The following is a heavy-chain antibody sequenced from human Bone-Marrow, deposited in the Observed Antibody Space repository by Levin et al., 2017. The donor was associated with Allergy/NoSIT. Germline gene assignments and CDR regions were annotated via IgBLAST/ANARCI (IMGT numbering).Heavy chain of an antibody. V-gene: IGHV4-59*01. J-gene: IGHJ3*02. CDR2: IFYSGNT. Sequence: SSETLSLTCTVSSGSITSYYWSWIRQPPGKGLEWIGYIFYSGNTHSNPSLKSRVTISVDTSKNQFSLNLTSVTAADTAGYYCARMTGLTDCGGDCLAFDIWGQGTLVAVSS. CDR1: SGSITSYY. D-gene: IGHD2-21*02. CDR3: ARMTGLTDCGGDCLAFDI.